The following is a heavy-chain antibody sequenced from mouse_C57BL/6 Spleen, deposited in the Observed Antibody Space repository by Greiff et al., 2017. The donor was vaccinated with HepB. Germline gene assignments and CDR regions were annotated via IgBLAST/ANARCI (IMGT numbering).Heavy chain of an antibody. J-gene: IGHJ3*01. D-gene: IGHD2-1*01. Sequence: ESGPGLVKPSQSLSLTCSVTGYSITSGYYWNWIRQFPGNKLEWMGYISYDGSNNYNPSLKNRISITRDTSKNQIFLKLNSVTTEDTATYYCARGGYGNPFAYWGQGTLVTVSA. CDR2: ISYDGSN. CDR1: GYSITSGYY. V-gene: IGHV3-6*01. CDR3: ARGGYGNPFAY.